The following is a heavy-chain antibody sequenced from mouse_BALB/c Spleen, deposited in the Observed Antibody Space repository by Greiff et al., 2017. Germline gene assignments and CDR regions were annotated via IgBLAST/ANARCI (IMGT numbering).Heavy chain of an antibody. D-gene: IGHD1-2*01. CDR3: ARRGYGYDFDY. V-gene: IGHV1-9*01. Sequence: QVQLQQSGAELMKPGASVKISCKATGYTFSSYWIEWVKQRPGHGLEWIGEILPGSGSTNYNEKFKGKATFTADTSSNTAYMQLSSLTSEDSAVYYCARRGYGYDFDYWGQGTTLTVSS. J-gene: IGHJ2*01. CDR1: GYTFSSYW. CDR2: ILPGSGST.